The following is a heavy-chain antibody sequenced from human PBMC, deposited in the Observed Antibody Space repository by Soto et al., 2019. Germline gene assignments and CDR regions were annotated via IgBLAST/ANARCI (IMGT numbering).Heavy chain of an antibody. Sequence: QVQLVESGGGVVQPGRSLRLSCAASGFTFSSYGMHWVRQAPGKGLEWVAVISYDGSNKYYADSVKGRFTISRDNSKNPLYLQMNSLRAEDTAVYYCAKDFGGGLHSPEYFQHWGQGTLVTVSS. V-gene: IGHV3-30*18. CDR3: AKDFGGGLHSPEYFQH. CDR2: ISYDGSNK. J-gene: IGHJ1*01. CDR1: GFTFSSYG. D-gene: IGHD3-16*01.